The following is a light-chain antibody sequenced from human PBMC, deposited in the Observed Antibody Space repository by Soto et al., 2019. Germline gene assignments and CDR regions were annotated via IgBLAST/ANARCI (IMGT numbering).Light chain of an antibody. J-gene: IGKJ3*01. CDR2: GAS. CDR3: QQYDSSPST. Sequence: EIVLTQSPGTLSLSPGERATLSCRASQSVTSSFLAWYQQKPGQAPRLLIYGASSRATGIPDRFSGSGSGTDFTLTISRLEPEDFALYYCQQYDSSPSTFGPGTKVDIK. V-gene: IGKV3-20*01. CDR1: QSVTSSF.